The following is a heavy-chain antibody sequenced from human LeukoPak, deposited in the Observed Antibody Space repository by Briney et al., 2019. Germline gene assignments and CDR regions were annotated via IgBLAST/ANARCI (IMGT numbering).Heavy chain of an antibody. CDR2: ISSSSSYI. CDR3: ARDLAGYCSSTSCYDENWFDP. Sequence: GGSLRLSCAASGFTFSSYSMNWVRQAPGKGLEWVSSISSSSSYIYYADSVKGRFTISRDNAKNSLYLQMNSLRAEDTAVYYCARDLAGYCSSTSCYDENWFDPWGQGTLVTVSS. V-gene: IGHV3-21*01. J-gene: IGHJ5*02. D-gene: IGHD2-2*01. CDR1: GFTFSSYS.